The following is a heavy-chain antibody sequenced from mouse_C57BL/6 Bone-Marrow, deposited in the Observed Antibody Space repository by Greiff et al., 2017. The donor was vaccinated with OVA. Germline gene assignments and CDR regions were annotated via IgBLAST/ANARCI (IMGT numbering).Heavy chain of an antibody. V-gene: IGHV1-81*01. CDR3: ARIGRHSNWFAY. Sequence: VQLQQSGAELARPGASVKLSCKASGYTFTSYGISWVKQRTGQGLEWIGEIYPRSGNTYYNEKFKGKATLTADKSPSTAYMELRSLTSEDSAVYFCARIGRHSNWFAYWGQGTLVTVSA. CDR1: GYTFTSYG. J-gene: IGHJ3*01. D-gene: IGHD2-5*01. CDR2: IYPRSGNT.